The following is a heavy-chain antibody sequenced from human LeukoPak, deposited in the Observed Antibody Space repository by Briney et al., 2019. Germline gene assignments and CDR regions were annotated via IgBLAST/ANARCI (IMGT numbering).Heavy chain of an antibody. CDR2: ISSSGSTI. J-gene: IGHJ3*02. Sequence: PGGSLRLSCAASGFTFSSYEMNWVRQAPGKGLEWVSYISSSGSTIYYADSVKGRFTISRDNAKNSLYLQMNSLRAEDTALYYCARGAEFSGYYQLDAFDIWGQGTMVTVSS. CDR1: GFTFSSYE. V-gene: IGHV3-48*03. CDR3: ARGAEFSGYYQLDAFDI. D-gene: IGHD3-22*01.